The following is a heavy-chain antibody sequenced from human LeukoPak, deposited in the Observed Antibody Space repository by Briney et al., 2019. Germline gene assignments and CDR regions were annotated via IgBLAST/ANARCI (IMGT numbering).Heavy chain of an antibody. J-gene: IGHJ4*02. CDR2: INGPGTTI. CDR1: GFTFSNYE. V-gene: IGHV3-48*03. Sequence: SGGSLRLSCAASGFTFSNYEMNWVRQAPGKGLEWVSYINGPGTTIYYADSVKGRFTISRDDTKNSLYLQMNSLRAEDTAVYYCARNDPGGYWGQGALVTVSS. D-gene: IGHD2-8*02. CDR3: ARNDPGGY.